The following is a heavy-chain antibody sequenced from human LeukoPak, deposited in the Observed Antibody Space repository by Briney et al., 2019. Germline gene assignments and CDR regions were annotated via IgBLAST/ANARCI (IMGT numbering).Heavy chain of an antibody. V-gene: IGHV3-74*01. Sequence: GGSLRLSCAASGFTFSCYWMSLVRQAPGKGLVWVSGINHDGTGTYYADSVKGRFTISRDNAKNTVYLQMNSLSAEDTAVYYCASVFESWGQGFLVTVSS. CDR3: ASVFES. CDR1: GFTFSCYW. CDR2: INHDGTGT. J-gene: IGHJ4*02.